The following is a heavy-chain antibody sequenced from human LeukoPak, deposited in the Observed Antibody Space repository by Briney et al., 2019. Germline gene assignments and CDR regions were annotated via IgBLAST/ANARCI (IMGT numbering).Heavy chain of an antibody. CDR2: IYTSGST. CDR3: ARASMVRGPNWFDP. CDR1: GGSISSYY. V-gene: IGHV4-4*07. D-gene: IGHD3-10*01. Sequence: PSETLSLTCTVSGGSISSYYWSWIRQPAGKGLEWIGRIYTSGSTNYNPSLKSRVTISVDTSKNQFSLKLSSVTAADTAVYYCARASMVRGPNWFDPWGQGTLVTVSS. J-gene: IGHJ5*02.